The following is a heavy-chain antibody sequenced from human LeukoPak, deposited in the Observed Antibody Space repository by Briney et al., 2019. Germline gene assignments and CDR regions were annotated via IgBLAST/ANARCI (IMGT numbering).Heavy chain of an antibody. CDR3: ARVVVVRGVKAHNWFDP. J-gene: IGHJ5*02. Sequence: SQTLSLTCTVSGGSISSGDYYWRWIRQPPGKGLEWIGYIYYSGSTYYNPSLKSRVTISVDTSKNQFSLKLSSVTAADTAVYYCARVVVVRGVKAHNWFDPWGQGTLVTVSS. CDR1: GGSISSGDYY. V-gene: IGHV4-30-4*01. D-gene: IGHD3-10*01. CDR2: IYYSGST.